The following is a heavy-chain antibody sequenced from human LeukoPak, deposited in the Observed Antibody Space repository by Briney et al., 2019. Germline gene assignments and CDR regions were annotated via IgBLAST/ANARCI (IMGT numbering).Heavy chain of an antibody. D-gene: IGHD2-2*01. CDR2: ISSSSSTI. V-gene: IGHV3-48*01. Sequence: GGSLRLSCAASGFTFSSYSMNWVRQAPGKGLEWVSYISSSSSTIYYADSVKGRFTIFRDNAKNSLYLQMNSLRAEDTAVYYCARESDIVVVPAALDYWGQGTLVTVSS. CDR1: GFTFSSYS. J-gene: IGHJ4*02. CDR3: ARESDIVVVPAALDY.